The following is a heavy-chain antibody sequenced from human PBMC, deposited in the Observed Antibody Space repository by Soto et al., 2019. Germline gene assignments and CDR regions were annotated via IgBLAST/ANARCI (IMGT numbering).Heavy chain of an antibody. CDR3: ARARGAMYNRSRKYYFDY. J-gene: IGHJ4*02. CDR1: GVSMSSGGVY. Sequence: QVQLQESGPGLVKPSLTLSLTCTVSGVSMSSGGVYWNWIRQHPEKGLEWIGYIYFSGSTPYNPSLKSRLTISVDTSKNQFSLKLRSVTAADTAVYYCARARGAMYNRSRKYYFDYWGQGTLVTVSS. CDR2: IYFSGST. V-gene: IGHV4-31*03. D-gene: IGHD1-20*01.